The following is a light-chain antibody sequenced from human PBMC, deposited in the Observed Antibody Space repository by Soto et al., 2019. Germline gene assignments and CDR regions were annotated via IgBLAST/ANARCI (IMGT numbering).Light chain of an antibody. J-gene: IGKJ1*01. Sequence: EIVMTQSPATLSVSPGERATLSCRASQSVSSNLAWYQQKPDQAPRLLIYGASTRATGIPARFSGSGSGTEFTLTISSLQSEDFAVYYCQQYNNWPPSWTFGQGTKVEIK. V-gene: IGKV3-15*01. CDR1: QSVSSN. CDR2: GAS. CDR3: QQYNNWPPSWT.